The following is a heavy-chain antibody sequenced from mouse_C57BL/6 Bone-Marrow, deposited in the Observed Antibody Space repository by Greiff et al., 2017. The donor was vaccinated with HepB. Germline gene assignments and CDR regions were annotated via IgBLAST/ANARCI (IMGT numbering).Heavy chain of an antibody. CDR2: IYPRSGNT. D-gene: IGHD2-5*01. V-gene: IGHV1-81*01. Sequence: QVQLKESGAELARPGASVKLSCKASGYTFTSYGISWVKQRTGQGLEWIGEIYPRSGNTYYNEKFKGKATLTADNSSSTAYMELRSLTSEDSAVYFCARGDSNYYYFDYWGQGTTLTVSS. CDR3: ARGDSNYYYFDY. CDR1: GYTFTSYG. J-gene: IGHJ2*01.